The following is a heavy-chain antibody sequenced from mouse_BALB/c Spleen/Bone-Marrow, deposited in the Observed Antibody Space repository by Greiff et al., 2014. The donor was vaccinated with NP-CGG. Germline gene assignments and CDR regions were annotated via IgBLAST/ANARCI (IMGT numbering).Heavy chain of an antibody. D-gene: IGHD2-14*01. J-gene: IGHJ1*01. CDR3: ASYYRYDRYFDV. V-gene: IGHV14-1*02. Sequence: VQLKESGAELVRPGALVKLSYKASGFNIKDYYMYWVKQRPEQGLEWIGWIDPENGNTIYDPKFQGKASITVDTSSNTAYLQLSSLTSEDTAVYYWASYYRYDRYFDVWGAGTTVTVSS. CDR1: GFNIKDYY. CDR2: IDPENGNT.